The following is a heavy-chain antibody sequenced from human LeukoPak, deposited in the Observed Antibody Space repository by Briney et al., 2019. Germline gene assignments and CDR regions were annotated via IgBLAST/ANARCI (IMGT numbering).Heavy chain of an antibody. CDR1: VFTFSNYG. CDR2: VSYEGKSQ. CDR3: AKEGTAQISTWYDY. D-gene: IGHD6-13*01. J-gene: IGHJ4*02. Sequence: PGGSLRLSCATSVFTFSNYGMHWVRQAPGKGLEWVAVVSYEGKSQYYADSVRGRFTISRDNSKNTLYLQMNSLRGEDAAVYYCAKEGTAQISTWYDYWGQGTLVTVSS. V-gene: IGHV3-30*18.